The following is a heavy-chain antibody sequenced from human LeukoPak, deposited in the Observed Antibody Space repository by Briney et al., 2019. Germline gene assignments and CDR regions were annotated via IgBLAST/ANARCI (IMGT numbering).Heavy chain of an antibody. V-gene: IGHV3-53*01. CDR3: ARGSSSWYDWFDP. D-gene: IGHD6-13*01. J-gene: IGHJ5*02. Sequence: GGSLRLSCAASGFTFGSYAMSWVRQAPGKGLEWVSVIYSGGSTYYADSVKGRFTISRDNSKNTLYLQMNSLRAEDTAVYYCARGSSSWYDWFDPWGQGTLVTVSS. CDR2: IYSGGST. CDR1: GFTFGSYA.